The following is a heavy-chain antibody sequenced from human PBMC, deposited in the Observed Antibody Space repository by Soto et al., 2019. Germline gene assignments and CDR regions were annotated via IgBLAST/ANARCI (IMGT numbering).Heavy chain of an antibody. Sequence: KGLEWVGFIYPGDSDTRYSPSFQGQVTISADKSISTAYLQWSSLKASDTAMYYCARLKSDGYNYSPLYYWGQGTLVTVSS. D-gene: IGHD5-12*01. CDR2: IYPGDSDT. J-gene: IGHJ4*02. CDR3: ARLKSDGYNYSPLYY. V-gene: IGHV5-51*01.